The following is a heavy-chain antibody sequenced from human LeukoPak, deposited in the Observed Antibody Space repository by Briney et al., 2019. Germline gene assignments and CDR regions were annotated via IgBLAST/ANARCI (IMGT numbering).Heavy chain of an antibody. J-gene: IGHJ4*02. Sequence: GGSLRLSCAASGVTFSSYAMSWVRQAPGKGLEWVSVISGSGASTYYADSVKGRFTISRDNSKNTLYLQMNSLRAEDTAVYYCTTDLYYDYVWGSYRYDYWGQGTLVTVSS. CDR3: TTDLYYDYVWGSYRYDY. CDR1: GVTFSSYA. V-gene: IGHV3-23*01. CDR2: ISGSGAST. D-gene: IGHD3-16*02.